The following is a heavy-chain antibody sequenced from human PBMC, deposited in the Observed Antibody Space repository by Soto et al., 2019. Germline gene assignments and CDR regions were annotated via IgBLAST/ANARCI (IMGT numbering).Heavy chain of an antibody. D-gene: IGHD1-1*01. V-gene: IGHV6-1*01. CDR3: ARRVTTETTAFDY. Sequence: SQILSLTCAISGDSVSGNSVAWNWIRQSPSRGLEWLGRTYYRSKWYNDYAVSVKSRITINPDTSKNQFSLQLNSVTADDTAVYYCARRVTTETTAFDYWGQGTLVTVSS. CDR2: TYYRSKWYN. CDR1: GDSVSGNSVA. J-gene: IGHJ4*02.